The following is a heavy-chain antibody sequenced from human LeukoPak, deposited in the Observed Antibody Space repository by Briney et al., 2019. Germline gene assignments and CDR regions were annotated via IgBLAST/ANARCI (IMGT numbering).Heavy chain of an antibody. Sequence: GGSLRLSCAASGFTVSSNYMSWVRQAPGRGLEWVSVIYSGGSTYYADSVKGRFTISRDNSKNTLYLQMNSLRAEDTAVYYCARNPRYNWNYVEYWGQGTLVTVSS. CDR3: ARNPRYNWNYVEY. V-gene: IGHV3-53*01. J-gene: IGHJ4*02. CDR2: IYSGGST. D-gene: IGHD1-20*01. CDR1: GFTVSSNY.